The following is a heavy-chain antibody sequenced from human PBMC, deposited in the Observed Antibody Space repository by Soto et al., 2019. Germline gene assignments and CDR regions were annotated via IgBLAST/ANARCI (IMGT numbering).Heavy chain of an antibody. V-gene: IGHV4-61*01. CDR3: ARLSAAWFDP. Sequence: QVQLQESGPGLVKPSETLSLTCTVSGGSVSSGSYHWGWIRQPPGKGLEWIGYIYHSGSTNYNPFLKSRVTISVDTSKNQFSLSLTSVTAADTAVYYCARLSAAWFDPWGQGTLVTVAS. CDR1: GGSVSSGSYH. CDR2: IYHSGST. D-gene: IGHD6-19*01. J-gene: IGHJ5*02.